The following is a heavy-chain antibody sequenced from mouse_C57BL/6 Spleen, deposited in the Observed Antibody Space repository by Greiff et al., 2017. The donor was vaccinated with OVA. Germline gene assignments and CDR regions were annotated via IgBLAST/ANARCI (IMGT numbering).Heavy chain of an antibody. J-gene: IGHJ4*01. Sequence: EVKLVESGGGLVQPGGSLKLSCAASGFTFSDYGMAWVRQAPRKGPEWVAFISNLAYSIYYADTVTGRFTLSRENAKNTLYLEMSSLRSEDTAMYYCARGDYYSNHYYAMDYWGQGTSVTVSS. CDR1: GFTFSDYG. CDR3: ARGDYYSNHYYAMDY. CDR2: ISNLAYSI. D-gene: IGHD2-5*01. V-gene: IGHV5-15*01.